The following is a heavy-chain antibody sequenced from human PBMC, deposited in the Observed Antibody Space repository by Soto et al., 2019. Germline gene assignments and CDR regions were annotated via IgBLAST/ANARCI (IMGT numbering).Heavy chain of an antibody. CDR1: GFTFSSYT. Sequence: EVQLVESGGGLVQPGGSLRLSCAASGFTFSSYTMNWVRQAPGEGLEWVSYISSSSTIYYADSVKGRFTISRDNAKNSLYLQMNSLRDEDTAVYYCARGVGYNWFDPWGQGTLVTVSS. CDR2: ISSSSTI. D-gene: IGHD6-13*01. V-gene: IGHV3-48*02. CDR3: ARGVGYNWFDP. J-gene: IGHJ5*02.